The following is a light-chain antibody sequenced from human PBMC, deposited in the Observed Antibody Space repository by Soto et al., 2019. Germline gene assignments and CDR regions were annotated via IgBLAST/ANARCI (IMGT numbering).Light chain of an antibody. V-gene: IGKV3D-20*02. Sequence: EIVMTQSPGTLSLSPGERATLSCRASQSVSSSYLAWYQQKPGQAPRLLIYGAFNRATGIPARFSGSGSGTDFTLTIRSLEPEDFAVDYCQQRSNRLTFGGGTKVDIK. CDR3: QQRSNRLT. CDR2: GAF. CDR1: QSVSSSY. J-gene: IGKJ4*01.